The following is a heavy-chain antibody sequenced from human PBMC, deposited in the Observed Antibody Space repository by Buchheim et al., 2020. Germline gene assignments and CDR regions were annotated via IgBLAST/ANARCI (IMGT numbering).Heavy chain of an antibody. D-gene: IGHD3-22*01. J-gene: IGHJ5*02. Sequence: EVQRVECGGGLVQPGGSLRLSCAASGFNFSDHYMGWVRQVPGKGLEWVGRTGNKANYYSTQYAASVKGRFTISRDDSMNSVFLQMTSLTSEDTLVYYCARAYYDSSVGQGIETWDLGTL. CDR1: GFNFSDHY. CDR2: TGNKANYYST. CDR3: ARAYYDSSVGQGIET. V-gene: IGHV3-72*01.